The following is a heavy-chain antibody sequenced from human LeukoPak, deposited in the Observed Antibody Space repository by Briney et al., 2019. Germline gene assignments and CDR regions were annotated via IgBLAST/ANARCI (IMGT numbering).Heavy chain of an antibody. V-gene: IGHV1-18*01. CDR2: ISAYNGNT. J-gene: IGHJ6*03. D-gene: IGHD6-13*01. Sequence: ASVKVSCKASGYTFTSYGISWVRQAPGQGLEWMGWISAYNGNTNYAQKLQGRVTMTTDTSTSTAYMKLRSLRSDDTAVYYCARDQYSSSWYDYYYYMDVWGKGTTVTVSS. CDR3: ARDQYSSSWYDYYYYMDV. CDR1: GYTFTSYG.